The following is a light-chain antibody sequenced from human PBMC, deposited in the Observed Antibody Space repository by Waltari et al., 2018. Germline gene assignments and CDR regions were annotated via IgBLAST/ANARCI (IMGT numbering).Light chain of an antibody. CDR3: QQYYSRRT. CDR2: WAA. J-gene: IGKJ1*01. Sequence: DIVMTQSPESLAVSLGERATINCKSSQSLLYYSNDKNYLALYQQKPGQPPKLLIYWAATRQSGVPDRFIGSGSGTDFTLTISSLQAEDVAVYYCQQYYSRRTFGQGTKVEIK. V-gene: IGKV4-1*01. CDR1: QSLLYYSNDKNY.